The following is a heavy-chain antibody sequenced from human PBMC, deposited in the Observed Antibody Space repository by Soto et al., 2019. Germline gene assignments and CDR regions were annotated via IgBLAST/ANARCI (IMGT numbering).Heavy chain of an antibody. CDR2: ISAYNGNT. Sequence: QVQLVQSGAEVKKPGASVKVSCKASGYTFTSYGISWVRQAPGQGLEWMGWISAYNGNTNYAQKLQGRVTMTTDTSASTAYMELRSLRSDGTAVYYCARDGLMTKETRTYYCYGMDVWGQGTTVTVSS. D-gene: IGHD4-4*01. V-gene: IGHV1-18*01. CDR1: GYTFTSYG. CDR3: ARDGLMTKETRTYYCYGMDV. J-gene: IGHJ6*02.